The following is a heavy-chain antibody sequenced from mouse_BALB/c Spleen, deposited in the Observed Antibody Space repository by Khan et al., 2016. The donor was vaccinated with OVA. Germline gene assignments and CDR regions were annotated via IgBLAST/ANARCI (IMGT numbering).Heavy chain of an antibody. D-gene: IGHD4-1*01. CDR1: GYTFTIYG. CDR3: ARVGSNGTMDY. J-gene: IGHJ4*01. V-gene: IGHV9-3-1*01. CDR2: INTYTGEP. Sequence: VQLQESGPELKKPGETVKISCKASGYTFTIYGMNWIRQAPGEVLKWMGWINTYTGEPTYAVDFRGRFAFSLETSASTAYLQITNLKNEDTATYFCARVGSNGTMDYWGQGTSVTVSS.